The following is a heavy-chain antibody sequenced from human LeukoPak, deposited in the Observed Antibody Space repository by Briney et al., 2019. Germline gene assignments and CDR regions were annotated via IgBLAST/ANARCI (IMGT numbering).Heavy chain of an antibody. D-gene: IGHD2-2*01. CDR3: ARLNAQPYYYYYMDV. Sequence: GESLKISCKGSGYSFTSYWIGWVRQMPGKGLEWMGIIYPGDSDTRYSPSFQGQVTISADKSISTAYLQWSSLKASDTAMYYCARLNAQPYYYYYMDVWGKGTTVTVTS. CDR1: GYSFTSYW. V-gene: IGHV5-51*01. CDR2: IYPGDSDT. J-gene: IGHJ6*03.